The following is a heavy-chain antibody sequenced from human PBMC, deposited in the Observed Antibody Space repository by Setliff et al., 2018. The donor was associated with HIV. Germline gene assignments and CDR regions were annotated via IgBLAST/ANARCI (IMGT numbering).Heavy chain of an antibody. CDR1: GYTFTDYY. CDR2: INPNSGDT. J-gene: IGHJ4*02. CDR3: ATLDY. Sequence: ASVKVSCKVSGYTFTDYYIHWLRQVPGQGLEWMGWINPNSGDTKHAQKFQGRVSMTTDTSISTAYMELSRLRSDDTAVYYCATLDYWGQGTLVTVSS. V-gene: IGHV1-2*02.